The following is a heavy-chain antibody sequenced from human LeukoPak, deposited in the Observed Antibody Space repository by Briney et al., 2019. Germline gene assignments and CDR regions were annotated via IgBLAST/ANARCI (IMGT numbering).Heavy chain of an antibody. D-gene: IGHD3-3*01. CDR3: ARVPGWSGFDY. V-gene: IGHV4-30-4*08. J-gene: IGHJ4*02. CDR2: IYYSGST. CDR1: GGSISSGGYY. Sequence: SETLSLTCTVSGGSISSGGYYWSWIRQPPGKGLEWIAYIYYSGSTYYNPSLKSRVTISVDTSKNQFSLKLSSVTAADTAVYYCARVPGWSGFDYWGQGTLVTVSS.